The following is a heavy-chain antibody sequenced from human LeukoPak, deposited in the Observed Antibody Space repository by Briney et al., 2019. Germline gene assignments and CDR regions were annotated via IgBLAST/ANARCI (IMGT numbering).Heavy chain of an antibody. CDR3: AKCILTGYYKGYMDV. Sequence: GGSLRLSCAASGFTFSSYAMHWVRQAPGKGLEWVAVISFDGSNKYYADSVKGRFNISRDNSKNTLYLQMNSLRAEDTAVYYCAKCILTGYYKGYMDVWGKGTTVTISS. D-gene: IGHD3-9*01. V-gene: IGHV3-30*04. J-gene: IGHJ6*03. CDR1: GFTFSSYA. CDR2: ISFDGSNK.